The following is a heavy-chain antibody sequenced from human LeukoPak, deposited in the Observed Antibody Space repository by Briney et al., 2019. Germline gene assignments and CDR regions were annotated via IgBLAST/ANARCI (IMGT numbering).Heavy chain of an antibody. V-gene: IGHV3-23*01. Sequence: PGGSLRLSCAASGFYFANYAMSWVRQAPGKGLEGVSATVGGGSPNTYHADSVKGRFTISRDNSKTTLFLQMNSLRAEDTAIYYCTKAPIVSCSGAFCYPFDSWGQGTLVTVSS. CDR2: TVGGGSPNT. J-gene: IGHJ4*02. D-gene: IGHD2-15*01. CDR3: TKAPIVSCSGAFCYPFDS. CDR1: GFYFANYA.